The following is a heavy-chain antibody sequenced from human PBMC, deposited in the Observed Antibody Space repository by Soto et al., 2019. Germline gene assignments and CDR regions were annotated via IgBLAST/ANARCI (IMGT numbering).Heavy chain of an antibody. J-gene: IGHJ6*02. D-gene: IGHD1-26*01. Sequence: SVKVSCKASGFTFTSSAVQWVRQARGQRLEWIGWIVVGSGNTNYAQKFQERVTITRDMSTSTAYMELSSLRSEDTAVYYCAAGVTTPPYYYGMDVWGQGTTVTVS. V-gene: IGHV1-58*01. CDR3: AAGVTTPPYYYGMDV. CDR2: IVVGSGNT. CDR1: GFTFTSSA.